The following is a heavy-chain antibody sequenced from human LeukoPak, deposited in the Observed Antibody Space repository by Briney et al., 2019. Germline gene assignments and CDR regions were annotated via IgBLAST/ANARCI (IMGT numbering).Heavy chain of an antibody. CDR3: ARGNDCSSTSCYSWGNWFDP. J-gene: IGHJ5*02. D-gene: IGHD2-2*01. Sequence: SETLSLTCTVSGGSISSGGYYWSWIRQHPGKGLEWIGYIYYSGSTYYNPSLKSRVTISVDRSKNQFSLKLSSVTAADTAVYYCARGNDCSSTSCYSWGNWFDPWGQGTLVTVSS. V-gene: IGHV4-31*03. CDR2: IYYSGST. CDR1: GGSISSGGYY.